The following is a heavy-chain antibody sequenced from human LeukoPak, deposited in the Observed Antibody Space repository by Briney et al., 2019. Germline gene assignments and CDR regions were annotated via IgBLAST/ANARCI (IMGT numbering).Heavy chain of an antibody. V-gene: IGHV3-30*14. J-gene: IGHJ4*02. D-gene: IGHD5-12*01. CDR3: ARGPSGYHNT. CDR2: ISYDGSNQ. CDR1: GFTFTSNA. Sequence: GGSLRLSCAASGFTFTSNAMHWVRQAPGKGLEWVAVISYDGSNQCYADSVKGRFTISRDNSKNTLYLQMNSLRAEDTAVYYCARGPSGYHNTGGQGTLVTVSS.